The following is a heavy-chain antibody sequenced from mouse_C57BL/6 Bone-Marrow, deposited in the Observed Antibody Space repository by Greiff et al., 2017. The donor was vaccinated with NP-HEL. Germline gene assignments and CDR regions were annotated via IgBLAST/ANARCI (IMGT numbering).Heavy chain of an antibody. CDR1: GYTFTSYG. D-gene: IGHD4-1*01. J-gene: IGHJ4*01. V-gene: IGHV1-81*01. CDR3: ARLGRVPYYAMDY. CDR2: IYPRSGNT. Sequence: VQVVESGAELARPGASVKLSCKASGYTFTSYGISWVKQRTGQGLEWIGEIYPRSGNTYYNEKFKGKATLTADKSSSTAYMALRSLTSVDSAVYFCARLGRVPYYAMDYWGQGTSVTVSS.